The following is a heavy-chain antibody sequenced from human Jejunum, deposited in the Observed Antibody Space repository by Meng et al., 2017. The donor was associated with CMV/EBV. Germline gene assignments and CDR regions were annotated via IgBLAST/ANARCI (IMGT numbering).Heavy chain of an antibody. D-gene: IGHD3-3*01. V-gene: IGHV3-23*01. Sequence: SCAASGFIFSSFAMSWVRQAPGKGLEWVSTISGSGGGIYYADSVKGRFTISRDNSKNTLYLQMNSLRTEDTAVYYCARDPGVDFWGQGTLVTVSS. CDR3: ARDPGVDF. J-gene: IGHJ4*02. CDR1: GFIFSSFA. CDR2: ISGSGGGI.